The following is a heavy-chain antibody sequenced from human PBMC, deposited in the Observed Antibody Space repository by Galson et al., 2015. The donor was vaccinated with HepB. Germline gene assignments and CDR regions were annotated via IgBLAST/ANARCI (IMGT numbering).Heavy chain of an antibody. V-gene: IGHV3-30-3*01. CDR3: ARCSVVGELIFGVGMDV. CDR2: ISYDGSNK. D-gene: IGHD3/OR15-3a*01. CDR1: GFTLSRYA. Sequence: SLRLSCAASGFTLSRYAMHWVRQAPGKGLEWVAVISYDGSNKYYADSVKGRFTISRDNSKNTLYLQMNSLRAEDTAVYYCARCSVVGELIFGVGMDVWGQGTTVTVSS. J-gene: IGHJ6*02.